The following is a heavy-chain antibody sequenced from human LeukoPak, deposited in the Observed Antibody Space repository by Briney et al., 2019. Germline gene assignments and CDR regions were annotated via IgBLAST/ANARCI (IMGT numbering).Heavy chain of an antibody. D-gene: IGHD1-1*01. CDR2: IYYSGST. CDR3: ARDGTYGTQGYFDL. V-gene: IGHV4-39*07. J-gene: IGHJ2*01. Sequence: SETLSLTCTVSGGSISSSTYFWGWIRQPPGKGLEWIGTIYYSGSTYYNPSLKSRVTISVDSSKNQFSLRLSSVTAADTAVYYCARDGTYGTQGYFDLWGRGTLVTVSS. CDR1: GGSISSSTYF.